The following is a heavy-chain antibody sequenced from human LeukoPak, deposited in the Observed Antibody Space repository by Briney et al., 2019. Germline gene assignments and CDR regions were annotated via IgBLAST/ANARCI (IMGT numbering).Heavy chain of an antibody. Sequence: ASVKVSCKASGGTFSNNAINWVRQAPGQGLEWVGGIIPIFGTPNYAQKFQDRVTITTDESTSTAYMDLTSLRSEDTAVYFCARGLGLSSSFLVGGEYFDSWGQGTLVTVSS. CDR2: IIPIFGTP. CDR3: ARGLGLSSSFLVGGEYFDS. J-gene: IGHJ4*02. D-gene: IGHD6-6*01. V-gene: IGHV1-69*05. CDR1: GGTFSNNA.